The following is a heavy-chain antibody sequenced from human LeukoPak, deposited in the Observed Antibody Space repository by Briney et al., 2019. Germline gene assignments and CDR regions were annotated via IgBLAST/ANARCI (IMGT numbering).Heavy chain of an antibody. J-gene: IGHJ4*02. CDR3: ARVAAGYSVNYFDY. CDR1: EFAFSTYN. V-gene: IGHV3-48*02. CDR2: ISTGSSTS. D-gene: IGHD4-23*01. Sequence: GGSLRLSCAASEFAFSTYNMNWVRQAPRKGLEWVSYISTGSSTSYYADSVKGRFTISRDNVENSLYLQMNSLRDEDTAVYYCARVAAGYSVNYFDYWGQGTLVTVSS.